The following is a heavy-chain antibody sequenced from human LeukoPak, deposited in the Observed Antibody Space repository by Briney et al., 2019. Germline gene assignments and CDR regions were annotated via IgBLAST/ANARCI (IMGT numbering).Heavy chain of an antibody. CDR2: ISGSGGST. CDR1: GFTFSSYA. J-gene: IGHJ3*02. V-gene: IGHV3-23*01. Sequence: GGSLRLSCAASGFTFSSYAMSWVRQAPGKGLEWVSAISGSGGSTYYADSVKGRFTISRDNSKNTLYLQMNSLRAGDTAVYYCAKRPYCGGDCYSGTDAFDIWGQGTMVTVSS. CDR3: AKRPYCGGDCYSGTDAFDI. D-gene: IGHD2-21*02.